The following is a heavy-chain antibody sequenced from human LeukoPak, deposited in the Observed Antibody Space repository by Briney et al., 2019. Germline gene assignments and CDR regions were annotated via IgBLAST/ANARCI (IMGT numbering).Heavy chain of an antibody. J-gene: IGHJ4*02. CDR1: EFTFVDYA. V-gene: IGHV3-49*04. D-gene: IGHD5-12*01. Sequence: GRSLRLSCTASEFTFVDYALSWVRQAPGKGLECVGFIRSKAYGGTTEYAASVKGRFTISRDDSKSVAYLQLNTMKTDDTAVYYCTKLGGYDFDYWGQGTLVTVSS. CDR3: TKLGGYDFDY. CDR2: IRSKAYGGTT.